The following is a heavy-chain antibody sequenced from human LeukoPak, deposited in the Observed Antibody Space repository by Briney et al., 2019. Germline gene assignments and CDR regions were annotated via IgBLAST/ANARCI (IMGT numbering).Heavy chain of an antibody. CDR2: IYDSGST. CDR1: GGSISGYY. Sequence: SETLSLTCTVSGGSISGYYWSWIRQPPGKGLEWIGYIYDSGSTNYNPSLKSRVTISVDTSKNQFSLKLSSVTAADTAVYYCARVAVFSHLTARPVWFDPWGQGTLVSVSS. V-gene: IGHV4-59*01. J-gene: IGHJ5*02. CDR3: ARVAVFSHLTARPVWFDP. D-gene: IGHD6-6*01.